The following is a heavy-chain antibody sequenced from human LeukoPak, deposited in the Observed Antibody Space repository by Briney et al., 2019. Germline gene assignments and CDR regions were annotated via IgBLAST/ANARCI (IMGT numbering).Heavy chain of an antibody. CDR2: IIPILGIA. D-gene: IGHD3-22*01. Sequence: ASVKVSCKASGGTFSSYAISWVRQAPGQGLEWMGRIIPILGIANYAQKSQGRVTITADKSTSTAYMELSSLRSEDTAVYYCARDGNDDSSWGQGTLVTVSS. CDR1: GGTFSSYA. V-gene: IGHV1-69*04. J-gene: IGHJ4*02. CDR3: ARDGNDDSS.